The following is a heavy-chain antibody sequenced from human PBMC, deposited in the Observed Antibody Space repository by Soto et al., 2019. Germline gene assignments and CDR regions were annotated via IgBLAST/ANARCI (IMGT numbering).Heavy chain of an antibody. CDR2: IIPIFGTA. J-gene: IGHJ6*02. CDR3: ARVQGDYSTDYYYGMDV. CDR1: GGTFSSYA. Sequence: QVQLVQSGAEVKKPGSSVKVSCKASGGTFSSYAISWVRQAPGQGLGWMGGIIPIFGTANYAQKFQGRVTITADESTSTAYMELSSLRSEDTAVYYCARVQGDYSTDYYYGMDVWGQGTTVTVSS. D-gene: IGHD4-4*01. V-gene: IGHV1-69*12.